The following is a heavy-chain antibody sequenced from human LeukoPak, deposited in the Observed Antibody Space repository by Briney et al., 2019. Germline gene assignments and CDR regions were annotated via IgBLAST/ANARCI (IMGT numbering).Heavy chain of an antibody. Sequence: PGSSLTHSCLASGFASDDYAMQCARPAAGKNMEWVSGIIWNGRRTVYADSVKGRFTISRDNAKNSLYLQMNSLRGEDTSLYYCAKDTLVDIVAGYMDVWGKGTSVTVSS. CDR1: GFASDDYA. J-gene: IGHJ6*03. D-gene: IGHD5-12*01. V-gene: IGHV3-9*02. CDR3: AKDTLVDIVAGYMDV. CDR2: IIWNGRRT.